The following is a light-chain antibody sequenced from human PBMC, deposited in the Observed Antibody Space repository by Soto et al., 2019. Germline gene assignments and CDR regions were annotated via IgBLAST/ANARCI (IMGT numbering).Light chain of an antibody. V-gene: IGKV3-20*01. CDR2: GAS. CDR3: QQYDSSPWT. Sequence: EIVLTQSPGTLSLSPGERATLSCRASQSVSSSFLAWYQQKPGQAPRLLIYGASSRATGIPDRFSGSGSGTAFTLTISRLEPEDCAVYYCQQYDSSPWTFGHAPKVEIK. CDR1: QSVSSSF. J-gene: IGKJ1*01.